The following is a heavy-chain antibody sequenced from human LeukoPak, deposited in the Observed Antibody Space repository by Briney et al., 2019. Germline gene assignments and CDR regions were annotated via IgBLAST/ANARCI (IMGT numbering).Heavy chain of an antibody. V-gene: IGHV3-21*01. CDR3: ARTGNDDILTGYSFDY. D-gene: IGHD3-9*01. J-gene: IGHJ4*02. CDR2: ISSSSSYI. Sequence: TGGSLRLSCAASGFTFSSYSMNWVRQAPGKGLEWVSSISSSSSYIYYADSVKGRFTISRDNAKNSLYLQMNSLRAEDTAVYYCARTGNDDILTGYSFDYWGQGTLVTVSS. CDR1: GFTFSSYS.